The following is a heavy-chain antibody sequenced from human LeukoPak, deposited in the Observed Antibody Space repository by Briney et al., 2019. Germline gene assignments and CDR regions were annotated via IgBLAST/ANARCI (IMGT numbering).Heavy chain of an antibody. CDR3: ARDQAVVVAAEDYYGMDV. CDR2: IIPIFGIA. D-gene: IGHD2-15*01. Sequence: SVKVSCKASGGTFSSYAISWVRQAPGQGLERMGRIIPIFGIATYAQKFQGRVTITADKSTSTAYMELSSLRSEDTAVYYCARDQAVVVAAEDYYGMDVWGQGTTVTVSS. J-gene: IGHJ6*02. CDR1: GGTFSSYA. V-gene: IGHV1-69*04.